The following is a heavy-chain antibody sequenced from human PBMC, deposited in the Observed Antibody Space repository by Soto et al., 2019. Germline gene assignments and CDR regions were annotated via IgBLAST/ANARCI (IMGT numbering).Heavy chain of an antibody. CDR2: INHSGST. J-gene: IGHJ6*03. D-gene: IGHD6-13*01. Sequence: SESLSLTCAVYGGSFRGYYGSWIRQPPGKGLEWIGEINHSGSTNYNPSLKSRVTISVDTSKNQFSLKLSSVTAADTAVYYCASLAAAGVYYYYYYMDVWGKGTTVTVSS. V-gene: IGHV4-34*01. CDR3: ASLAAAGVYYYYYYMDV. CDR1: GGSFRGYY.